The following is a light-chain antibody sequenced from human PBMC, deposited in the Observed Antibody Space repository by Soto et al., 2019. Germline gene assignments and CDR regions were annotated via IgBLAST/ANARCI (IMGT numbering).Light chain of an antibody. CDR3: QQFSSYPLT. V-gene: IGKV3-15*01. CDR2: GAS. J-gene: IGKJ4*01. CDR1: QSVSSN. Sequence: EIVMTQSPATLSLSPGERATLSCRASQSVSSNLAWYQQKPGQAPRLLIYGASTRATGIPARFSGSGSGTDFTLTIRRLEPEDFAVYYCQQFSSYPLTFGGGTKV.